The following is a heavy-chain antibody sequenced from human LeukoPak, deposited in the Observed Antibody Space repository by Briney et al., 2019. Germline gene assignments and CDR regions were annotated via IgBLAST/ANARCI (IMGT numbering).Heavy chain of an antibody. D-gene: IGHD3-3*01. CDR2: IYYSGST. Sequence: SETLSLTCTVSGASISSYSWSWIRQPPGKRLEWIGYIYYSGSTNYNPSLKSRVTISVDTSKNRFSLKLSSVTAADTAVYYCARDSSFGVDYWGQGTLVTVSS. CDR1: GASISSYS. CDR3: ARDSSFGVDY. V-gene: IGHV4-59*01. J-gene: IGHJ4*02.